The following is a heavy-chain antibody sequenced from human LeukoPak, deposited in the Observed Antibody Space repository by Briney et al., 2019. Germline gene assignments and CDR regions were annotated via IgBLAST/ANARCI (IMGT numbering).Heavy chain of an antibody. D-gene: IGHD5-12*01. CDR1: GGSISSYY. Sequence: PSETLSLTCTVYGGSISSYYWSWIRQPPGKGLEWIGYMYYSGSTNYNPSLKSRVTISVDTSKNQFSLKLTSVTAADTAVYYCARDNDGFHGYSGYDSEIGNWFDPWGQGTLVTVSS. CDR2: MYYSGST. J-gene: IGHJ5*02. V-gene: IGHV4-59*01. CDR3: ARDNDGFHGYSGYDSEIGNWFDP.